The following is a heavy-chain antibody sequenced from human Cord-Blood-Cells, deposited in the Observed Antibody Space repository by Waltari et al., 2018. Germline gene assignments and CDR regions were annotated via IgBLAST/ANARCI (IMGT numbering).Heavy chain of an antibody. CDR3: ARDGGYCGGDCYSYYYYYMDV. CDR1: GYTFTSYG. Sequence: QVQLVQSGAEVKKPGASVKVSCKASGYTFTSYGISWVRQAPGKGLEWMGWISAYNGNTNYAQKLQGRFTMTTDTSTSTAYMELRSLRSDDTAVYYCARDGGYCGGDCYSYYYYYMDVWGKGTTVTVSS. D-gene: IGHD2-21*01. J-gene: IGHJ6*03. V-gene: IGHV1-18*04. CDR2: ISAYNGNT.